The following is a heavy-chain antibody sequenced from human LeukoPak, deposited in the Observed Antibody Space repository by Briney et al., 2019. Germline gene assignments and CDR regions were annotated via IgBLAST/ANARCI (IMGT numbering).Heavy chain of an antibody. Sequence: GGSLRLSCAASGFTFSSNWMSWVRQAPGKGLEWVANIKQDGSEKYYVDSVKGRFTISRDNAKNSLYLQMNSLRAEDTAVYYCARVFSMMYSSGWYYFDYWGQGTLVAVSS. V-gene: IGHV3-7*01. CDR1: GFTFSSNW. J-gene: IGHJ4*02. CDR3: ARVFSMMYSSGWYYFDY. D-gene: IGHD6-19*01. CDR2: IKQDGSEK.